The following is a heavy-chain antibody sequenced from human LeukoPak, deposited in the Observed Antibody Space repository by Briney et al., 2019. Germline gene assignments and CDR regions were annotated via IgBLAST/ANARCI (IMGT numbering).Heavy chain of an antibody. Sequence: ASVKVSCKASGYTFTSYGISWVRQAPGQGLEWMGWIGAYNGNTNYAQKLQGRVTMTTDTSTSTAYMELRSLRSDDTAVYYCARGFDPTMIVVVTTNYYFDYWGQGTLVTVSS. CDR2: IGAYNGNT. D-gene: IGHD3-22*01. V-gene: IGHV1-18*01. CDR1: GYTFTSYG. J-gene: IGHJ4*02. CDR3: ARGFDPTMIVVVTTNYYFDY.